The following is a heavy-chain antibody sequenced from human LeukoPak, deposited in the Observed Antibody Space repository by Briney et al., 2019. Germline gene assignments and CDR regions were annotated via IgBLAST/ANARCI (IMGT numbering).Heavy chain of an antibody. D-gene: IGHD5-18*01. CDR1: GFTFSSYA. CDR3: AKDGYSYGYTYYFDY. J-gene: IGHJ4*02. Sequence: GGSLRLSCAASGFTFSSYAMSWVRQAPGKGLEWVSANSGSGGSTYYADSVKGRFTISRDNSKNTLYLQMNSLGAEDTAVYYCAKDGYSYGYTYYFDYWGQGTLVTVSS. CDR2: NSGSGGST. V-gene: IGHV3-23*01.